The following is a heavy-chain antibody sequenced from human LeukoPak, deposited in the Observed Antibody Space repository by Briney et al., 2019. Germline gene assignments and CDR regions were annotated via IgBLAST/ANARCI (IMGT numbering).Heavy chain of an antibody. V-gene: IGHV3-13*01. D-gene: IGHD4-17*01. Sequence: GGSLRLSCAASGFTFSSYDMHWVRHATGKGLEWVSAICTSGDTYYPGSVKGRFTISRENAKNSLYLQMDSLRAGDTAVYYCARAIPSYGDYSSYYYGMDVWGQGTTVTVSS. CDR3: ARAIPSYGDYSSYYYGMDV. J-gene: IGHJ6*02. CDR2: ICTSGDT. CDR1: GFTFSSYD.